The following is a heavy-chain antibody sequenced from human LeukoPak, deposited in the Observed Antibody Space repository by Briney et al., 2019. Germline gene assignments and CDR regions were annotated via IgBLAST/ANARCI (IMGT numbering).Heavy chain of an antibody. Sequence: SGGSLRLSCAASGFTFSSYWMHWVRQAPGKGLVWVSRVNRDGSNTNYADSVKGRFTISRDNAKNTLYLQMKSLRAEDTAVYYCVGRDGYNANWGQGTLVTVSS. CDR1: GFTFSSYW. V-gene: IGHV3-74*01. CDR2: VNRDGSNT. CDR3: VGRDGYNAN. D-gene: IGHD5-24*01. J-gene: IGHJ4*02.